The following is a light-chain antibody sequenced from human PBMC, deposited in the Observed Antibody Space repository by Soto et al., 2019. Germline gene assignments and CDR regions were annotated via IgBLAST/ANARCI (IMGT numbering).Light chain of an antibody. CDR2: GAS. CDR1: QGISSY. CDR3: QQVNSYQIT. J-gene: IGKJ5*01. V-gene: IGKV1-9*01. Sequence: SVGDRVSITCRASQGISSYLAWYQQKPGKAPKLLIYGASTLQSGVPSRFSGSGSGTDFTLTISSLQPEDFATYYCQQVNSYQITFGQGTGMDIK.